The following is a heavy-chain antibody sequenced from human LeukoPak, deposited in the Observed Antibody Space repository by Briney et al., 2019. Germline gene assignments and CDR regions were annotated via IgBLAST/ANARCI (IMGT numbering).Heavy chain of an antibody. V-gene: IGHV3-30*03. D-gene: IGHD3-10*01. J-gene: IGHJ6*02. CDR1: GFTFSNYS. CDR2: ISNNGNIK. Sequence: PGRSLRLSCAASGFTFSNYSLHWVRRAPGKGPEWVAVISNNGNIKYYVDSVKGRFTISRDNSKNTLYLQMNSLRTEDTAVYYCAGVRISLIRGIITNYGLDVWGQGTTVTVSS. CDR3: AGVRISLIRGIITNYGLDV.